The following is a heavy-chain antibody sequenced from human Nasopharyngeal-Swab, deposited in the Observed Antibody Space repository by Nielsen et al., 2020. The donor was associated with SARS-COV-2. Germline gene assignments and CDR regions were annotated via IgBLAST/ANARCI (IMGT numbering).Heavy chain of an antibody. V-gene: IGHV3-23*01. D-gene: IGHD4-11*01. Sequence: GESLHTSCAAPGFLFSSYAMSWVRQAPGKGLEWVSAISGSGGSTYYADSVKGRYTISRDNPKKTLYLQMNSLRAEDTAVYYCAKDDPGFTPDYSNYGVWGQGTLVTVSS. CDR3: AKDDPGFTPDYSNYGV. CDR1: GFLFSSYA. J-gene: IGHJ4*02. CDR2: ISGSGGST.